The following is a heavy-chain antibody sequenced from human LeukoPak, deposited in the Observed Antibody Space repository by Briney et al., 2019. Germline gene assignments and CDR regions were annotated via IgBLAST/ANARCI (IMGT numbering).Heavy chain of an antibody. CDR2: INHSGST. V-gene: IGHV4-34*01. J-gene: IGHJ2*01. Sequence: SETLSLTCAVYGGSFSGYYWSWIRQPPGKGLEWIGEINHSGSTNYNPSLKSRVTISVDTSKNQFSLKLSSVTAADTAVYYCARDRDYGDYVGPEQEIYWYFDLWGRGTLVTVSS. CDR3: ARDRDYGDYVGPEQEIYWYFDL. D-gene: IGHD4-17*01. CDR1: GGSFSGYY.